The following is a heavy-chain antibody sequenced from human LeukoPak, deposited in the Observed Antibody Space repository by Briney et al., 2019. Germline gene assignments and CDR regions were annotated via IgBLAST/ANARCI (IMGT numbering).Heavy chain of an antibody. D-gene: IGHD2-21*01. CDR3: ARGGGFCGGDCYGIDY. CDR1: GFAFSPYS. Sequence: GGSLRLSCAASGFAFSPYSMNWVRQAPGKGLEWVSLVSSGSSFINYADSVKGRFIISRDDAKNSLYLQMNSLRAEDTAVYYCARGGGFCGGDCYGIDYWGQGTLVTVSP. V-gene: IGHV3-21*01. J-gene: IGHJ4*02. CDR2: VSSGSSFI.